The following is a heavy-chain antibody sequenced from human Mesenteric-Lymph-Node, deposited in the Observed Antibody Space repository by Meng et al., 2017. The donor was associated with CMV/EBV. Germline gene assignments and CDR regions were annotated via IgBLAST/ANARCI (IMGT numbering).Heavy chain of an antibody. V-gene: IGHV3-33*06. D-gene: IGHD4-11*01. CDR1: GFTFGAYG. CDR2: IWYDGSHR. CDR3: AKDMYDYKKDGYYYYGMDV. J-gene: IGHJ6*02. Sequence: GESLKISCAASGFTFGAYGMTWVRQAPGKGLEWVAVIWYDGSHRYFADSVKGRFTISRDNNKNTLYLQMNSLRAEDTAVYYCAKDMYDYKKDGYYYYGMDVWGQGTTVTVSS.